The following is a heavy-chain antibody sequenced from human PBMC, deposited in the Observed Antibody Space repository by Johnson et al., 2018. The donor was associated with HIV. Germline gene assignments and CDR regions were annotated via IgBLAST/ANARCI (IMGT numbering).Heavy chain of an antibody. J-gene: IGHJ3*02. CDR1: GFSFSSYA. CDR2: VSYETTNK. Sequence: VQLVESGGGVVQAGRSLRLSCAASGFSFSSYALHWVRQAPGKGLEWVAAVSYETTNKHYADSVKGRFTISRDNSKSTLILQMNSLRAEDTAVYYCAKCIWGSSLIDAFDIWGQGTRVTVSS. D-gene: IGHD6-6*01. V-gene: IGHV3-30-3*02. CDR3: AKCIWGSSLIDAFDI.